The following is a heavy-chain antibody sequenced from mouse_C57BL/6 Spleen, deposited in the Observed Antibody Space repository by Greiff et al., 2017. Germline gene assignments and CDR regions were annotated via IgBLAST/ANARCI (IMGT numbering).Heavy chain of an antibody. V-gene: IGHV1-69*01. CDR3: ARRGIYDGYFYAMDD. CDR2: IDPSDSYT. CDR1: GYTFTSYW. J-gene: IGHJ4*01. Sequence: VQLQQPGAELVMPGASVKLSCKASGYTFTSYWMHWVKQRPGQGLEWIGEIDPSDSYTNYNQKFKGKSTLTVDKSSSTAYMQLSSLTSEDSAVYYCARRGIYDGYFYAMDDWGQGTSVTVSS. D-gene: IGHD2-3*01.